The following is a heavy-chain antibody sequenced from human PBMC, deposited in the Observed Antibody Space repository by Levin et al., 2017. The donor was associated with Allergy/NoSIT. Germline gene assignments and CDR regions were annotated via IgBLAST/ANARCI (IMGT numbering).Heavy chain of an antibody. V-gene: IGHV3-11*06. J-gene: IGHJ3*02. CDR1: GFTFSDYH. Sequence: GGSLRLSCSASGFTFSDYHMSWIRQAPGQGLEWVSYISTSGYYTNYADSVKGRFTISRDNAKNSLYLQMNSLRAEDTAVYYCASTGAFDIWGQGTRVAVSS. CDR2: ISTSGYYT. CDR3: ASTGAFDI. D-gene: IGHD1-14*01.